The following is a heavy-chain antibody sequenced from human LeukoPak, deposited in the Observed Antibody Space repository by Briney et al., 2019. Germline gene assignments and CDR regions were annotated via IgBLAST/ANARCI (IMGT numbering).Heavy chain of an antibody. Sequence: GGSLRLSCAASGFTFSSYGMSWVRQAPGKGLEWVSGINGGGGGTYYADSVKGRFTISRDNSKNTLYLQMNSLRAEDTAVYYCAKGVRGWSTFDYWGQGTLVTVSS. CDR3: AKGVRGWSTFDY. D-gene: IGHD6-19*01. CDR1: GFTFSSYG. J-gene: IGHJ4*02. CDR2: INGGGGGT. V-gene: IGHV3-23*01.